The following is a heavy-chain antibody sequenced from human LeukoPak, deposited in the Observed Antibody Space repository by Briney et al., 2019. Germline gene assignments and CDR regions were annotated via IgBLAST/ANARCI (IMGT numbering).Heavy chain of an antibody. Sequence: GGSLRLSCTASGFTFVNYGMSWVRQAPGKGLEWVSSISRSGSTKYYADSVKGRFTISRDNAKNSLFLQMNSLRAEDTAVYYCARVLRYCSGGNCYSGGLGYMDVWGKGTTVTISS. J-gene: IGHJ6*03. D-gene: IGHD2-15*01. CDR2: ISRSGSTK. CDR1: GFTFVNYG. CDR3: ARVLRYCSGGNCYSGGLGYMDV. V-gene: IGHV3-11*01.